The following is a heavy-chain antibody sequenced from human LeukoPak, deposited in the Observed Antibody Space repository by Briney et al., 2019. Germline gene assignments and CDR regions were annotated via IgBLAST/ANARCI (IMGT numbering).Heavy chain of an antibody. D-gene: IGHD4-23*01. CDR1: GGSISSGGYS. CDR2: IYHSGST. CDR3: ARGGGNDAFDI. J-gene: IGHJ3*02. Sequence: SQTLSLTCAVSGGSISSGGYSWSWIRQPPGKGLEWIGYIYHSGSTYYNPSLKSRVTISVDRSKNQFSLKLSSVTAADTAVYYCARGGGNDAFDIWGQGTTVTVSS. V-gene: IGHV4-30-2*01.